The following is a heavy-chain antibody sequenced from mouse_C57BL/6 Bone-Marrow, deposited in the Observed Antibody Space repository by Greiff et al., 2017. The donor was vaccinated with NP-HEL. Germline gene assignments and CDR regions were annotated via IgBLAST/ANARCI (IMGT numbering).Heavy chain of an antibody. D-gene: IGHD1-1*01. V-gene: IGHV1-54*01. CDR2: INPGSGGT. J-gene: IGHJ2*01. CDR3: ASSGSSGY. CDR1: GYAFTNYL. Sequence: VQLQQSGAELVRPGPSVKVSCKASGYAFTNYLIEWVKQRPGQGLEWIGVINPGSGGTNYNEKFKGKATLTADKSSSTAYMQLSSLTSEDSAVYFCASSGSSGYWGQGTTLTVSS.